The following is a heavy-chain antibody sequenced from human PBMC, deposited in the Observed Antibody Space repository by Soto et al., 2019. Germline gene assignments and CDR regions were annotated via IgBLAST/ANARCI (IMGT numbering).Heavy chain of an antibody. V-gene: IGHV4-34*01. CDR2: ISHSGST. D-gene: IGHD6-13*01. CDR1: GESFSDYY. J-gene: IGHJ4*02. Sequence: ETLSLTCGVYGESFSDYYWTWIRQPPGQRLEWIGEISHSGSTNYNPSLKSRVTISVDTSKNQFSLKLSSVTAADTAVYYCARGRVSSWPRGHYFYAWGRGTLVTVSA. CDR3: ARGRVSSWPRGHYFYA.